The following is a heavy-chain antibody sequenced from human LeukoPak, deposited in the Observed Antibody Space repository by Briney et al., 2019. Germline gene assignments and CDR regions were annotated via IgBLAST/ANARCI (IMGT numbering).Heavy chain of an antibody. CDR2: IYYSGST. CDR3: ARQAYYYYYYMDV. J-gene: IGHJ6*03. V-gene: IGHV4-39*01. CDR1: GGSISSSSYY. Sequence: PSETLSLTRTVSGGSISSSSYYWGWIRQPPGKGLEWIGSIYYSGSTYYNPSLKSRVTISVDTSKNQFSLKLSSVTAADTAVYYCARQAYYYYYYMDVWGKGTTVTISS.